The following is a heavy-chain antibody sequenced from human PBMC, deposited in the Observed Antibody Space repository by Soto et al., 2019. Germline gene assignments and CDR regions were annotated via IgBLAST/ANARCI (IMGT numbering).Heavy chain of an antibody. J-gene: IGHJ5*02. CDR3: ARGGSLPPFDA. D-gene: IGHD2-2*01. CDR1: GFSFSSYH. V-gene: IGHV3-48*02. CDR2: ITTSSTTI. Sequence: EVQLVESGGDLVQPGGSLRPSCATSGFSFSSYHMHWVRRAPGKGLEWVAYITTSSTTIYYADSVKGGFTISRDDAKKSLYLQMDSLRDEDTSIYYCARGGSLPPFDAWGRGTLVTVSS.